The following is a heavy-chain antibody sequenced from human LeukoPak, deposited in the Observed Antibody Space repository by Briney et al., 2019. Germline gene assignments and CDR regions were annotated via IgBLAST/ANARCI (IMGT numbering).Heavy chain of an antibody. V-gene: IGHV1-2*02. CDR1: GYTFTGYY. J-gene: IGHJ4*02. CDR3: ARVPKATPGHFDY. CDR2: INPNSGGT. Sequence: ASVKVSCKASGYTFTGYYMHWVRQAPGQGLERMGWINPNSGGTNYARKFKGRVTMTRDTSISTAYMELSRLRSDDTAVYYCARVPKATPGHFDYWGQGTLVTVSS.